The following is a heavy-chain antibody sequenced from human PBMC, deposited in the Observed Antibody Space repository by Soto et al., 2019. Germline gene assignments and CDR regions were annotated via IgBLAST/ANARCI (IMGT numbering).Heavy chain of an antibody. J-gene: IGHJ4*02. CDR1: GFTFSSYA. D-gene: IGHD3-3*01. V-gene: IGHV3-23*01. CDR3: AKVSVFSSWPHLAWLSRKYHFDY. Sequence: PGGSLSLSCAASGFTFSSYAMSWVRQAPGKGLEWVSAISGSGGSTYYADSVKGRFTISRDNSKNTLYLQMNSLRAEDTAVYYCAKVSVFSSWPHLAWLSRKYHFDYWGQGTLVTVSS. CDR2: ISGSGGST.